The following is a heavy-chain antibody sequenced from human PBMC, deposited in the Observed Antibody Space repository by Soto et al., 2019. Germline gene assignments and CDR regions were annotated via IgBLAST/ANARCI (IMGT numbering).Heavy chain of an antibody. V-gene: IGHV3-30*18. CDR2: ISYDGSNK. D-gene: IGHD2-2*01. J-gene: IGHJ6*02. CDR1: GFTFSSYG. Sequence: ESGGGVVQPGRSLRLSCAASGFTFSSYGMHWVRQAPGKGLEWVAVISYDGSNKYYADSVKGRFTISRDNSKNTLYLQMNSLRAEDTAVYYCAKVEDGGSSTSSYRFAPTFYGMDVWGQGTTVTVSS. CDR3: AKVEDGGSSTSSYRFAPTFYGMDV.